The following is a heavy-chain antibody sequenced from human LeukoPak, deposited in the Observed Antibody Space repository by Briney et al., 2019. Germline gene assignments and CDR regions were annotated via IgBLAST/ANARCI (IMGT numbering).Heavy chain of an antibody. D-gene: IGHD2-2*01. CDR1: GGSIRSSSYF. CDR2: IYYSGNT. Sequence: SETLSLTCTVSGGSIRSSSYFWSWIRQPPGKGLEWIGSIYYSGNTYYNPSLKSRVTISVDTSKNQFSLNLSSVTAADTAVYYCASFLGYCSRTSCYGWFDPWGQGTLVSVSS. CDR3: ASFLGYCSRTSCYGWFDP. J-gene: IGHJ5*02. V-gene: IGHV4-39*01.